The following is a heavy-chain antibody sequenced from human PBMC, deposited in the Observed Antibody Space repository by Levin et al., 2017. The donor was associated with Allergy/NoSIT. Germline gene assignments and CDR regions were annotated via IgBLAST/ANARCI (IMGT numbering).Heavy chain of an antibody. D-gene: IGHD2-2*01. CDR2: ISPDGNNK. J-gene: IGHJ6*02. Sequence: GGSLRLSCTASGFIFNTYAMHWVRQAPGKGLEWVAVISPDGNNKYYADSVKGRVTISRDDSKSTLFLQMNSLRAEDTAVYYCASHFSSSRGYGNYGLDAWGQGTTVTVSS. CDR1: GFIFNTYA. V-gene: IGHV3-30-3*01. CDR3: ASHFSSSRGYGNYGLDA.